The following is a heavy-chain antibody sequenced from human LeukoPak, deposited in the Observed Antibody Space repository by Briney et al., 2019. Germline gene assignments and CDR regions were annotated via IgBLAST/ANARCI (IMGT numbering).Heavy chain of an antibody. CDR1: GFTFSSYE. J-gene: IGHJ6*04. Sequence: GGSLRLSCAASGFTFSSYEMNWVRQAPGKGLEWVPYISSSGRTIHYGDSVKGRFTISRDNAKNSLYLQMNSLRAEDTAVYYCAELGITMIGGVWGKGTTVTISS. D-gene: IGHD3-10*02. V-gene: IGHV3-48*03. CDR2: ISSSGRTI. CDR3: AELGITMIGGV.